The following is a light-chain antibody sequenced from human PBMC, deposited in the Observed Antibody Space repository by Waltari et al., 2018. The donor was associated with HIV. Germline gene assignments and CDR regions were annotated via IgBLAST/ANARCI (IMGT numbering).Light chain of an antibody. Sequence: QSVLTQPPSASGTPGQNVNITCSRTHSNIGTNIVNWYQQFPRAATKPLIYRNNQRPSGVPARFSGSKSGTSACLAISGLQSEDEADYFCAAWDDTLNGLFGGGTKLTVL. CDR1: HSNIGTNI. CDR3: AAWDDTLNGL. V-gene: IGLV1-44*01. J-gene: IGLJ2*01. CDR2: RNN.